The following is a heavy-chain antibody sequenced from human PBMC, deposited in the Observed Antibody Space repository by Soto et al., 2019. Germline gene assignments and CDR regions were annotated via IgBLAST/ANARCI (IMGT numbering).Heavy chain of an antibody. CDR2: IYWDDDK. Sequence: SGPTLANPTQTLTLTCTFSGFSLSTSGVGVGWIRQPPGKALEWLALIYWDDDKRYSPSLKSRLTITKDTSKNQVVLTMTNMDPVDTATYYCAHRKRLMVRGVTRFDYWGQGTLVTVSS. CDR1: GFSLSTSGVG. D-gene: IGHD3-10*01. CDR3: AHRKRLMVRGVTRFDY. V-gene: IGHV2-5*02. J-gene: IGHJ4*02.